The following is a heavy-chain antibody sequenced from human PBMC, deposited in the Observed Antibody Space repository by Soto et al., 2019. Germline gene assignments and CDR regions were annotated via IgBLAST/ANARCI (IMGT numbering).Heavy chain of an antibody. D-gene: IGHD1-26*01. CDR2: VNPDGSTT. CDR3: AKVASGSYDWFDP. Sequence: EVQLVESGGGLVQPGGSLRLSCAASKFSFSGYWMHWVRQAPGKGLMWVSRVNPDGSTTTYADSAKGRFTISRDNAKNTVFLQMNSMRADDPAVYYCAKVASGSYDWFDPWGQGTLVTVSS. CDR1: KFSFSGYW. J-gene: IGHJ5*02. V-gene: IGHV3-74*01.